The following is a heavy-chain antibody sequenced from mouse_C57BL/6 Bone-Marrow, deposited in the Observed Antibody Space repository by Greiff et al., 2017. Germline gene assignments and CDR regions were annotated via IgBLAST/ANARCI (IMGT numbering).Heavy chain of an antibody. Sequence: QVQLQQSGAELAKPGASVKLSCKASGYTFTSYWMHWVKQRPGQGLEWIGYINPSSGYTKYNQKFKDKATLTADKSSSTAYMQLSSLTYEESAVDYCARSYYDYDGKGYWGQGTTLTVSS. CDR1: GYTFTSYW. D-gene: IGHD2-4*01. J-gene: IGHJ2*01. V-gene: IGHV1-7*01. CDR2: INPSSGYT. CDR3: ARSYYDYDGKGY.